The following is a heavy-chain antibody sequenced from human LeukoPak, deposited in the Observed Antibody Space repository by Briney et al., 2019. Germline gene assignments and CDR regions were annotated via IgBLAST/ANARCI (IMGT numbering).Heavy chain of an antibody. V-gene: IGHV3-23*01. Sequence: GGSLRLSCAASGFTFSSYAMSRVRQAPGKGLEWVSAISGSGGSTYYADSVKGRFTISRDNAKNSLYLQMNSLRAEDTAVYYCARDYAPNLYYDFWSGPEGGNYYGMDVWGQGTTVTVSS. D-gene: IGHD3-3*01. CDR1: GFTFSSYA. J-gene: IGHJ6*02. CDR2: ISGSGGST. CDR3: ARDYAPNLYYDFWSGPEGGNYYGMDV.